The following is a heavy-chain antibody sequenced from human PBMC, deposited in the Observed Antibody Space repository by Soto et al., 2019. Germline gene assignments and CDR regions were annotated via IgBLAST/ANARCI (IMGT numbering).Heavy chain of an antibody. CDR3: ARGTWSGYNYYYGMDV. D-gene: IGHD3-3*01. CDR2: INHSGST. Sequence: SDSLSLTCTVCGGSISSGDYYWILIRQPPAKGLEWIGYINHSGSTNYNPSLKSRVTISVDTSKNQFSLKLSSVTAADTAVYYCARGTWSGYNYYYGMDVWGQGTTVTGSS. J-gene: IGHJ6*02. CDR1: GGSISSGDYY. V-gene: IGHV4-30-4*02.